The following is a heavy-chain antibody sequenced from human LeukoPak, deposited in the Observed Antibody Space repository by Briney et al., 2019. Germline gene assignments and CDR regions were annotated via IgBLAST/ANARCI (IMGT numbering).Heavy chain of an antibody. V-gene: IGHV4-59*02. CDR1: GGSVSSYY. CDR3: ARGSAYDFWSGYWSYFDY. CDR2: IYNSGST. Sequence: SETLSLTCIVSGGSVSSYYWTWIRQPPGKGLEWIGYIYNSGSTNYNPSLKSRVTISVDTSKNQFSLKLSSVTAADTAVYYCARGSAYDFWSGYWSYFDYWGQGTLVTVSS. D-gene: IGHD3-3*01. J-gene: IGHJ4*02.